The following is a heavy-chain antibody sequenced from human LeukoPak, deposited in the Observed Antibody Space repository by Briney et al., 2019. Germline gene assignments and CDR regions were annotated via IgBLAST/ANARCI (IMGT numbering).Heavy chain of an antibody. CDR2: IYYSGST. D-gene: IGHD1-26*01. CDR1: GGSISSSRDY. Sequence: KPSETLSLTCTVSGGSISSSRDYWAWLRQPPGKGLEWIANIYYSGSTNYNPSLKSRVTISVDTSKNQFSLKLSSVTAADTAVYYCAGQMGGATAAGYWGQGTLVTVSS. J-gene: IGHJ4*02. V-gene: IGHV4-61*05. CDR3: AGQMGGATAAGY.